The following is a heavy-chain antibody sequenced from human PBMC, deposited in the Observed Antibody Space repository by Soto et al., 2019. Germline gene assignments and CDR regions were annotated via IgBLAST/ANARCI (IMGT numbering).Heavy chain of an antibody. CDR3: ARGGYYDSSGSRNYFYYGMNV. V-gene: IGHV1-18*01. Sequence: GASVKVSCKASGYTFSSYCINWVRQAPGQGLEWLGWVSPYDGYTNYAQILQGRVSMTTDTSTKKAYMEVRSLRSDDTAVYYCARGGYYDSSGSRNYFYYGMNVWGQGTTVIVSS. CDR1: GYTFSSYC. J-gene: IGHJ6*02. D-gene: IGHD3-22*01. CDR2: VSPYDGYT.